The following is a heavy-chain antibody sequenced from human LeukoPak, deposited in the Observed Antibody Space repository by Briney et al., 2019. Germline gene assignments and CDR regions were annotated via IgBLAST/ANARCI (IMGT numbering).Heavy chain of an antibody. J-gene: IGHJ4*02. CDR2: IYYSGST. CDR3: ARHVGEGSGKYYFDY. D-gene: IGHD3-16*01. Sequence: SETLSLTCTVSGGSISSYYWSWIRQPPGKGLEWIGYIYYSGSTNYNPSLKSRVTISVDTSKNQFSLKLSSVTAADTAVYYCARHVGEGSGKYYFDYWGQGTLVTVSS. CDR1: GGSISSYY. V-gene: IGHV4-59*08.